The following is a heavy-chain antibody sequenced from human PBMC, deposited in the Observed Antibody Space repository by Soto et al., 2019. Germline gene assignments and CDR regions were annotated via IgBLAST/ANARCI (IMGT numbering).Heavy chain of an antibody. J-gene: IGHJ4*02. D-gene: IGHD2-15*01. Sequence: ESGGGLVQPGESLRLSCAASGFTFTTYWMTWVRQAPGKGLEWVANIKQDGSEKFYVGSVRGRFTISRDNAKNSMYLQMNSLRADDTAVYYCARRSSGRLTTAWAPLDWWGQGTLVTVSS. V-gene: IGHV3-7*03. CDR3: ARRSSGRLTTAWAPLDW. CDR2: IKQDGSEK. CDR1: GFTFTTYW.